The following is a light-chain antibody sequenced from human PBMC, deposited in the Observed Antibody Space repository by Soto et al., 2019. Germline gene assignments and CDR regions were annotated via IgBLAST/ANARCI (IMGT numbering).Light chain of an antibody. V-gene: IGKV3-15*01. CDR1: QSVSSN. CDR3: QQYNNWPPLT. Sequence: EIVMTQSPATLSVSPGERATLSCRASQSVSSNLAWYQQKPGQAPRLLIYGASTRATGIPARFIGSGSGTEFTLTLSSLQAEDFAVYYCQQYNNWPPLTFGGGTKVEIK. CDR2: GAS. J-gene: IGKJ4*01.